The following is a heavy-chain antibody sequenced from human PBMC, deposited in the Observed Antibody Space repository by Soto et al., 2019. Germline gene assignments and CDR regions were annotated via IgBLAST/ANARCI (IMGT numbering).Heavy chain of an antibody. Sequence: ASVKVSCKASGYTFTSYDINWVRQATGQGLEWMGWMSPNSGNTGYAQKFQGRVTMTRNTSISTAYMELSSLRSEDTAVYYCARGARGYSAADYFDYWGQGTLVTVSS. J-gene: IGHJ4*02. CDR1: GYTFTSYD. CDR2: MSPNSGNT. V-gene: IGHV1-8*01. CDR3: ARGARGYSAADYFDY. D-gene: IGHD5-18*01.